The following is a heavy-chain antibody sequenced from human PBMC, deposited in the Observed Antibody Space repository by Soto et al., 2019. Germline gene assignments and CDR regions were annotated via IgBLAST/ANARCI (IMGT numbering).Heavy chain of an antibody. CDR2: ISYDARTK. CDR3: DKDQTNSTARFDH. CDR1: GVTPRRCYA. V-gene: IGHV3-30*04. J-gene: IGHJ4*01. D-gene: IGHD2-2*01. Sequence: PWGSLRLSCAASGVTPRRCYAMHWVRQAPGKGLEWLAVISYDARTKYYADSVKGRFTISRDNSKNMLYLEVNSLTTEDTAVYYCDKDQTNSTARFDHWGQGTQVTVSS.